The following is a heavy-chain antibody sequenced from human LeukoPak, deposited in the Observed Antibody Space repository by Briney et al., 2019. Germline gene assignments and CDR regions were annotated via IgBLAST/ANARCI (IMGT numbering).Heavy chain of an antibody. CDR3: ARGVVVVPAATRGFDP. J-gene: IGHJ5*02. D-gene: IGHD2-2*01. CDR2: INHSGST. Sequence: SETLSLTCAVCGGSFSGYYWSWIRQPPGKGLEWIGEINHSGSTNYNPSLKSRVTISVDTSKNQFSLKLSSVTAADTAVYYCARGVVVVPAATRGFDPWGQGTLVTVSS. V-gene: IGHV4-34*01. CDR1: GGSFSGYY.